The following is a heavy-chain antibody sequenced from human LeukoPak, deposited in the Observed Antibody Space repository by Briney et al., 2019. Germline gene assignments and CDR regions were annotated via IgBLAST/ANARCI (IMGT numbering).Heavy chain of an antibody. CDR3: AREIAFWSGYAGGNWFDP. D-gene: IGHD3-3*01. Sequence: GGSLRLSCAASGFTFNDYYMSWIRHAPGTGLEWVSYISSSGSTIYYADSVKGRFTISRDNAKNSLYLQMNSLRAEDTAVYYCAREIAFWSGYAGGNWFDPWGQGTLVTVSS. CDR1: GFTFNDYY. CDR2: ISSSGSTI. J-gene: IGHJ5*02. V-gene: IGHV3-11*01.